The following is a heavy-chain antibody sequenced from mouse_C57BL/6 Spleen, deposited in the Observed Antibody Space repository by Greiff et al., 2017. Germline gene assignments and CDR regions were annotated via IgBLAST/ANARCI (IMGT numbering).Heavy chain of an antibody. CDR2: IYPGDGDT. J-gene: IGHJ2*01. V-gene: IGHV1-82*01. CDR3: ARGDYGSRGVDY. Sequence: QVQLQQSGPELVKPGASVKISCKASGYAFSSSWMNWVKQRPGKGLEWIGRIYPGDGDTNYNGKFKGKATLTADKSSSTAYMQLSRLTSEDSAVYFCARGDYGSRGVDYWGQGTTLTVSS. CDR1: GYAFSSSW. D-gene: IGHD1-1*01.